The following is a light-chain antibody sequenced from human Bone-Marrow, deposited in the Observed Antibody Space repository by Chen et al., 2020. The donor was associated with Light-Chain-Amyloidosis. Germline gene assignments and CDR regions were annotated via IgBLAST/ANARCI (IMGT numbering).Light chain of an antibody. V-gene: IGLV1-51*01. CDR3: ESRDSSLHWV. CDR1: SSNIGNSY. Sequence: QSVLTQPPSVSAAPGQKVPISCSGNSSNIGNSYVSWYQQLPGTAPKLLIYDTSNRPSGTPDRFSGSKSGTSATLGITGLQTGDEADYYCESRDSSLHWVFGGGTKLTVL. CDR2: DTS. J-gene: IGLJ3*02.